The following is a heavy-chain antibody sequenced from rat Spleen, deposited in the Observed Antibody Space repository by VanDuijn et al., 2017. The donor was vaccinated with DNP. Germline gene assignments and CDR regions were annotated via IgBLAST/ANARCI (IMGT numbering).Heavy chain of an antibody. CDR2: SNYAGGST. D-gene: IGHD1-1*01. CDR1: GFTFSDYY. CDR3: ARPMDYYSGGFAY. J-gene: IGHJ3*01. Sequence: EVQLVESGGGLVQPGGSLKLSCAASGFTFSDYYMAWFRQAPTKSLEWVAYSNYAGGSTYNGDSVKGRFTISRDNAKSTLYLQMNSLRSEDMATYYCARPMDYYSGGFAYWGQGTLVTVSS. V-gene: IGHV5-22*01.